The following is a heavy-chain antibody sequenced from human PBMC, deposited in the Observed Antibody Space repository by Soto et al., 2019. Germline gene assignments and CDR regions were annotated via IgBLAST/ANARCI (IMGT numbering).Heavy chain of an antibody. CDR3: ARGGPERWLQPYDAFDI. J-gene: IGHJ3*02. V-gene: IGHV1-2*02. Sequence: ASVKVSCKASGYTFTGYYMHWVRQAPGQGLEWMGWIHPNSGGTNYAQKVLCRDTMTRDTSISTAYMELSRLRSDDTAVYYCARGGPERWLQPYDAFDIWGQGTMVTVSS. D-gene: IGHD5-12*01. CDR1: GYTFTGYY. CDR2: IHPNSGGT.